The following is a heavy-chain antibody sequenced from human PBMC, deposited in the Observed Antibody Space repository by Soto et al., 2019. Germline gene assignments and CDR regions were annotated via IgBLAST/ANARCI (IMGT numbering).Heavy chain of an antibody. D-gene: IGHD3-10*01. J-gene: IGHJ6*03. Sequence: SVKDSCNPSPGAFSSYHNSWVRPAPRHGLGWMGRIIPIRGIANYAQKFQGRVTITADTSTSTPTIELSSLRSEDTAVYYCARGVINYYGSGSRGPENYYYYYSMDVWGKETTVTVSS. CDR1: PGAFSSYH. CDR2: IIPIRGIA. CDR3: ARGVINYYGSGSRGPENYYYYYSMDV. V-gene: IGHV1-69*04.